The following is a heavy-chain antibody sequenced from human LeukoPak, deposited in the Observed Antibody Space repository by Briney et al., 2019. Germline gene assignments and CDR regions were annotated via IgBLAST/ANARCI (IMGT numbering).Heavy chain of an antibody. CDR2: ISESGTTI. CDR1: GFTFSSYE. V-gene: IGHV3-48*03. Sequence: GGSLRLSCAASGFTFSSYEMNWVRQAPGKGLEWVSYISESGTTIHYADSLKGRFTISRDNAKNSLYLQMNSLRVEDTAVYYCTRKIYGGNSGADWGQGTLVTVSS. D-gene: IGHD4-23*01. J-gene: IGHJ4*02. CDR3: TRKIYGGNSGAD.